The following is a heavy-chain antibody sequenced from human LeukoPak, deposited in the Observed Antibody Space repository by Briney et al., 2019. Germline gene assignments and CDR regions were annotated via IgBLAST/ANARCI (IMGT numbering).Heavy chain of an antibody. Sequence: ASVKVSCKASGYTFTNYGISWVRQAPGQGLEWMGWISTYNGNTNYSQKLQGRVTMTTDTSTSTAYMELRRLRSDDTAVYYCARDLGRYCSGGRCHYYSYYMDVWGKGTTVTVSS. CDR1: GYTFTNYG. J-gene: IGHJ6*03. D-gene: IGHD2-15*01. V-gene: IGHV1-18*01. CDR2: ISTYNGNT. CDR3: ARDLGRYCSGGRCHYYSYYMDV.